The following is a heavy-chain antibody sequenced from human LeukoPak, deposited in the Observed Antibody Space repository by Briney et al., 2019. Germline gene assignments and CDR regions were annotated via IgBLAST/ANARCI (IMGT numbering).Heavy chain of an antibody. J-gene: IGHJ4*02. CDR3: ARGIQKRYSYGSAPQQHYFDY. Sequence: GGSLRLSCAASGFTFSSYSMNWVRQAPGKGLEWVSSISSSSSYIYYADSVKGRFTISRDNAKNSLYLQMNSLRAEDTAVYYCARGIQKRYSYGSAPQQHYFDYWGQGTLVTVSS. CDR1: GFTFSSYS. CDR2: ISSSSSYI. D-gene: IGHD5-18*01. V-gene: IGHV3-21*01.